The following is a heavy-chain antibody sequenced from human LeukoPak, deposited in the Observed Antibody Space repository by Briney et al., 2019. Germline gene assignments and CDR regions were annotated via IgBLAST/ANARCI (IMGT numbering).Heavy chain of an antibody. D-gene: IGHD3-10*01. Sequence: GGSLRLSCAASGFTFSSYEMNWVRQAPGKGLEWVSFISSSGSTIYYADSVKGRFTISRDNAKNSLYLQMNSLRAEDTAVYYCARERGPKYYYYGMDVWGQGTTATVSS. CDR3: ARERGPKYYYYGMDV. CDR1: GFTFSSYE. CDR2: ISSSGSTI. J-gene: IGHJ6*02. V-gene: IGHV3-48*03.